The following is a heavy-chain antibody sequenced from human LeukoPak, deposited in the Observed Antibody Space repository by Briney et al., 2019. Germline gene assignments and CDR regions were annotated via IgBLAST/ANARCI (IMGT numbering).Heavy chain of an antibody. D-gene: IGHD6-13*01. CDR3: ARTIAAAGSDWFDP. CDR1: GGSISSYY. Sequence: PSETLSLTCTVSGGSISSYYGSWIRQHPGKGLEWIGYIYYSGSTNYNPSLKSRVTISVGTSKNQLSLKLSSVTAADTAVYYCARTIAAAGSDWFDPWGQGTLVTVSS. V-gene: IGHV4-59*08. J-gene: IGHJ5*02. CDR2: IYYSGST.